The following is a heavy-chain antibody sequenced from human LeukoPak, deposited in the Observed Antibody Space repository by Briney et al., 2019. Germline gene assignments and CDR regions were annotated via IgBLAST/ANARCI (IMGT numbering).Heavy chain of an antibody. Sequence: QTGGSLRLSCAASGFTFSSYAMSWVRQAPGKGLEWVSAISGSGGSTYYADSVKGRFTISRDNSKNTLYLQMNSLRAEDTAVYYCASTVVTRGWYFDLWGRGTLVTVSS. J-gene: IGHJ2*01. CDR2: ISGSGGST. CDR3: ASTVVTRGWYFDL. CDR1: GFTFSSYA. V-gene: IGHV3-23*01. D-gene: IGHD4-23*01.